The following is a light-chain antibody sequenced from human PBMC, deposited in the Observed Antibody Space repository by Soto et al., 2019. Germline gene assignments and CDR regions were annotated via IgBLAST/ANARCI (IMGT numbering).Light chain of an antibody. V-gene: IGKV1-6*01. CDR3: LQKYFYPFT. CDR2: AAS. CDR1: QGIRND. Sequence: AIQMTQSPSSLSASVGDRVTITCRASQGIRNDLDWFQQKPGKAPKLLIYAASNLQSGVPARFSGSGSGTDLTLTISSLQPEDFATYYCLQKYFYPFTFGPGTKVIS. J-gene: IGKJ3*01.